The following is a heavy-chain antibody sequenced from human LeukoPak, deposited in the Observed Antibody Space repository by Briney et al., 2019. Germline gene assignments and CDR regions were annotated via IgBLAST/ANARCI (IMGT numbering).Heavy chain of an antibody. Sequence: SETLSLTCAVYGGSFSGYYWSWIRQPPGKGLEWIGEINHSGSTNYNPSLKSRVTISVDTSKNQFSLKLSSVTAADTAVYYCARHDYVWGSYRPSHFDYGGQGTLVTVSS. J-gene: IGHJ4*02. CDR1: GGSFSGYY. D-gene: IGHD3-16*02. CDR2: INHSGST. V-gene: IGHV4-34*01. CDR3: ARHDYVWGSYRPSHFDY.